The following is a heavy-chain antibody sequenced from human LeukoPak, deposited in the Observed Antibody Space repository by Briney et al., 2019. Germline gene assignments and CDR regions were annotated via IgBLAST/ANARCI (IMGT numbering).Heavy chain of an antibody. D-gene: IGHD1-26*01. CDR2: ISSSSSYI. CDR1: GFTFSSYS. Sequence: GGSLRLSCAASGFTFSSYSMNWVRQAPGKGLEWVSSISSSSSYIYYADSAKGRFTISRDNAKNSLYLQMNSLRAEDTAVYYCARDRQWELKPRLYYWGQGTLVTVSS. CDR3: ARDRQWELKPRLYY. V-gene: IGHV3-21*01. J-gene: IGHJ4*02.